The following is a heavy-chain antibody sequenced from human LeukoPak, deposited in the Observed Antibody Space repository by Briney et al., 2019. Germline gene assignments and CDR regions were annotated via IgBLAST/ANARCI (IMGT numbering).Heavy chain of an antibody. V-gene: IGHV3-23*01. J-gene: IGHJ4*02. D-gene: IGHD6-6*01. CDR3: ARGGSSSSAY. CDR1: GFTFSSYS. Sequence: QTGGSLRLSCAASGFTFSSYSMNWVRQAPGKGLEWVSTISGSGDNTYYADSVKGRFTISRDNSKNTLYLQMNSLRAEDTAVYYCARGGSSSSAYWGQGTLVTVSS. CDR2: ISGSGDNT.